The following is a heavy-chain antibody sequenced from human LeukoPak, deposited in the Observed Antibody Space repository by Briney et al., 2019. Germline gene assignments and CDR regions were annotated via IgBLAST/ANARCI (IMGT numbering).Heavy chain of an antibody. CDR3: ALGLVTDY. D-gene: IGHD3-9*01. CDR1: GFTVSSNF. V-gene: IGHV3-66*01. CDR2: IYSGGST. Sequence: GGSLRLSCAASGFTVSSNFMSCVRQAPGKGLEWVSVIYSGGSTYYADSVKGRFTISRDNSKNTLYLQMNSLRVEDTAVYYCALGLVTDYWGQGTLVTVSS. J-gene: IGHJ4*02.